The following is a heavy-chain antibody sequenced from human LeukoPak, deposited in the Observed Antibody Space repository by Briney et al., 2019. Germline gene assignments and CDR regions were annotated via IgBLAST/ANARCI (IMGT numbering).Heavy chain of an antibody. CDR1: GGTFSSYA. CDR3: AREYGSGSSSSGFGY. Sequence: SVKVSCKASGGTFSSYAISWVRQAPGQGLEWMGRIIPILGIANYAQKFQGRVTITADESTSTAYMELSSLRSEDTAVYYCAREYGSGSSSSGFGYWGQGTLVTVSS. J-gene: IGHJ4*02. D-gene: IGHD3-10*01. V-gene: IGHV1-69*04. CDR2: IIPILGIA.